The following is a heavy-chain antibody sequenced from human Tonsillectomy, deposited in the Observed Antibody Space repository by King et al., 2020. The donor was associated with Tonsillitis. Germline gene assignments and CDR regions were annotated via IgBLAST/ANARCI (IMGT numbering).Heavy chain of an antibody. CDR2: IGTAGDT. CDR3: ARDRRYYDFWSGPSGWYFDL. CDR1: GFTFSSYD. Sequence: VQLVESGGGLVQPGGSLRLSCAASGFTFSSYDMHWVRQATGKGLEWVSAIGTAGDTYYPGSVKGRFTISRENAKNSLYHQMNSLRAEETAVYYCARDRRYYDFWSGPSGWYFDLWGRGTLVTVSS. D-gene: IGHD3-3*01. J-gene: IGHJ2*01. V-gene: IGHV3-13*01.